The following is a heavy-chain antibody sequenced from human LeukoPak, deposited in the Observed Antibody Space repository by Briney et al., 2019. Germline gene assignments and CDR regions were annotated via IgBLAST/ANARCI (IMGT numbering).Heavy chain of an antibody. CDR3: APRGIAVAGPFDY. J-gene: IGHJ4*02. V-gene: IGHV3-30*02. D-gene: IGHD6-19*01. CDR1: GFTFSSYG. Sequence: GGSLTLSCAASGFTFSSYGMHWVRQAPGKGLEWVAFIQYNGGSKYYADSVKGRFTISRDNSKNTLYLQMNGLGTEDTAVYYCAPRGIAVAGPFDYWGQGTLVTVSS. CDR2: IQYNGGSK.